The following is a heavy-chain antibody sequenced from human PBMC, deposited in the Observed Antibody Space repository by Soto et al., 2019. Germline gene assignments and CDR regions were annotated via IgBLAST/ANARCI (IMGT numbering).Heavy chain of an antibody. V-gene: IGHV4-59*01. Sequence: QVQLQESGPGLVKPSETLSLTCTVSGGSISSYYWSWIRQPPGKGLEWIGYIYYSGSTNYNPSLTSRVTISVDTSKNQFSLKLSSVTAADTAVYYCARVGGVATTDFDYWGQGTLVTVSS. CDR1: GGSISSYY. CDR3: ARVGGVATTDFDY. D-gene: IGHD5-12*01. CDR2: IYYSGST. J-gene: IGHJ4*02.